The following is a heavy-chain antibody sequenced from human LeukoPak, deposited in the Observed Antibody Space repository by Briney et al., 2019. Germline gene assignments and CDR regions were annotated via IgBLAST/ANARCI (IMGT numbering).Heavy chain of an antibody. D-gene: IGHD3-3*01. J-gene: IGHJ5*02. CDR2: INEDGATK. V-gene: IGHV3-7*01. CDR1: GFTFSDHW. Sequence: GGSLRLSCAASGFTFSDHWMAWVRQAPGKGLEWVANINEDGATKNYVDSVKGRFTISRDNAKNSLYLQMNSLRAEDTAVYYCARSGRFLEWLPPSWFDPWGQGTLVTVSS. CDR3: ARSGRFLEWLPPSWFDP.